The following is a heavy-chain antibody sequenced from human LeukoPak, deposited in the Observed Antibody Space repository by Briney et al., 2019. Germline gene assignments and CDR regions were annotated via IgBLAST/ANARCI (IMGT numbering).Heavy chain of an antibody. V-gene: IGHV3-23*01. Sequence: GSLRLSCATSGFPFITFEMNWVRQAPGKGLEWVSAISGSGGSTYYADSVKGRFTISRDNSKNTLYLQMNSLRAEDTAVYYCAKDREGATGYWGQGTLVTVSS. D-gene: IGHD1-26*01. CDR2: ISGSGGST. CDR1: GFPFITFE. CDR3: AKDREGATGY. J-gene: IGHJ4*02.